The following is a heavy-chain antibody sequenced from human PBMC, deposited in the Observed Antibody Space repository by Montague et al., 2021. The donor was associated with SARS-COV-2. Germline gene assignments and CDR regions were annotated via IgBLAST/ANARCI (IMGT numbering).Heavy chain of an antibody. CDR2: ISYDGTYK. V-gene: IGHV3-30-3*01. Sequence: SLRLSCAASGFTFSSYAMHWVRQAPGKGLEWVAVISYDGTYKYYXDSVKGRFTISRDNSKNTLYLQLNSLRAEDTAVYFCARDHQFYDVLTAYFPSNYYHNYYGMDVWGQGTTGTGSS. CDR1: GFTFSSYA. D-gene: IGHD3-9*01. CDR3: ARDHQFYDVLTAYFPSNYYHNYYGMDV. J-gene: IGHJ6*02.